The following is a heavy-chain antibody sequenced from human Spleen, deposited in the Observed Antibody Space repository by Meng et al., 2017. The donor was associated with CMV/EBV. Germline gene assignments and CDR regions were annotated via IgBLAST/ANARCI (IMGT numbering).Heavy chain of an antibody. D-gene: IGHD6-19*01. CDR1: GFTFSDYG. CDR2: IRFDGSTT. J-gene: IGHJ4*02. V-gene: IGHV3-30*02. Sequence: GESLKISCAASGFTFSDYGMHWVRQTPGKGPEWVAFIRFDGSTTYYLSSVKGRLTISSDNSKDTLYLQMNSLRGEDTALYFCAKDGMKLSGCYQGFDSWGQGTLVTVSS. CDR3: AKDGMKLSGCYQGFDS.